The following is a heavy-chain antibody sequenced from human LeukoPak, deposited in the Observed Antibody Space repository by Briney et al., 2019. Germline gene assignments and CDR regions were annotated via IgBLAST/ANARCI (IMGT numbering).Heavy chain of an antibody. CDR2: IYHSGTT. J-gene: IGHJ4*02. CDR3: ARSYFGSGTFNGFDY. CDR1: GGSFSGYY. V-gene: IGHV4-34*01. D-gene: IGHD3-10*01. Sequence: PSETLSLTCAVYGGSFSGYYWSWIRQTPGKGLEWIGEIYHSGTTNYNPSLKSRVTISLDKSRNQFSLNLNSVSAADTAVYYCARSYFGSGTFNGFDYWGQGTLVTVSS.